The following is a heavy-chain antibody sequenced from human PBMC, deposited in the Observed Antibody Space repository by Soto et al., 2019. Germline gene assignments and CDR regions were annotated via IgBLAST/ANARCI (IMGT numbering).Heavy chain of an antibody. CDR1: GFAFSNYA. J-gene: IGHJ4*02. D-gene: IGHD6-6*01. CDR2: ISTSIDAT. Sequence: GGSLRLSCAASGFAFSNYAMHWVRQAPGKGLEWVSSISTSIDATYYADSVKGRFTISRDDSKNTLYLQMNCLRAEDSAVYYCAKDRTVAARNFDYWGQGTQVTVSS. CDR3: AKDRTVAARNFDY. V-gene: IGHV3-23*01.